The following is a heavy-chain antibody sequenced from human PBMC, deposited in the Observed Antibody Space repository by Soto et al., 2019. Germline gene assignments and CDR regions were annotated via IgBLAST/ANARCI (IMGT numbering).Heavy chain of an antibody. V-gene: IGHV3-23*01. CDR3: AKDLRKDYGPPQTFEI. CDR1: GFTFSSYA. D-gene: IGHD4-17*01. Sequence: GRSVRLSCAASGFTFSSYAMSWVRQAPGKGLEWVSATSGSGGSTYYADSVKGRFTISKDNSKNTLYLQMNSLRAEDTAVYYCAKDLRKDYGPPQTFEIWGQGTMVTVSS. CDR2: TSGSGGST. J-gene: IGHJ3*02.